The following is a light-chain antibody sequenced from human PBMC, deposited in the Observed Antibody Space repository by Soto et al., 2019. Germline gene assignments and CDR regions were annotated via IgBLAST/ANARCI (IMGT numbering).Light chain of an antibody. CDR1: KLGDKY. V-gene: IGLV3-1*01. CDR3: QAWDRSTAVV. Sequence: SYELTQPPSVPVSPGQTASVTCSGDKLGDKYACWYQQKPGQSPVLVIYQDSKRPSGIPERFSGSNSGNTATLTISGTQAMDEADYYCQAWDRSTAVVFGGGTTLTVL. J-gene: IGLJ2*01. CDR2: QDS.